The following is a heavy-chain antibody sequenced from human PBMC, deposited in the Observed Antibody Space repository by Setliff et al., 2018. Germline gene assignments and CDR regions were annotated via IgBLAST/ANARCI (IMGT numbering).Heavy chain of an antibody. J-gene: IGHJ5*02. CDR2: IDRSGSTI. D-gene: IGHD2-2*03. Sequence: GGSLRLSCAASGFIFSDHYMSWIRQVPGKGLQWVAYIDRSGSTIFYTDSVNGRFSISRDNARNSLYLQMNSLRVEDTAVYYCARDGYPGTSWGQGTLVTVSS. CDR1: GFIFSDHY. V-gene: IGHV3-11*01. CDR3: ARDGYPGTS.